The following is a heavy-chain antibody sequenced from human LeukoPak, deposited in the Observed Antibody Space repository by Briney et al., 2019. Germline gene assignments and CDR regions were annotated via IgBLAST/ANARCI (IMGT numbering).Heavy chain of an antibody. CDR2: INHSGST. D-gene: IGHD6-19*01. J-gene: IGHJ3*02. CDR1: GGSFSGYY. CDR3: ARLPLWLAAVARDAFDI. V-gene: IGHV4-34*01. Sequence: SETLSLTCAVYGGSFSGYYWSWIRQPPGKGLEWIGEINHSGSTNYNPSLKSRVTISVDTSKNQFSLKLSSVTAADTAVYYCARLPLWLAAVARDAFDIWGQGTMVTVSS.